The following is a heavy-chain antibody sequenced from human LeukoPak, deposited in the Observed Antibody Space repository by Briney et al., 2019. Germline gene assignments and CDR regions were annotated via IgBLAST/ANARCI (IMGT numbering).Heavy chain of an antibody. CDR3: ARVDDYGDYRFDY. J-gene: IGHJ4*02. D-gene: IGHD4-17*01. CDR2: INPILGIA. Sequence: ASVKVSCKASGGTFSSYAISWVRQAPGQGLEWMGRINPILGIANYAQKFQGRVTITADKSTGTAYMELSSLRSEDTAVYYCARVDDYGDYRFDYWGQGTLVTVSS. CDR1: GGTFSSYA. V-gene: IGHV1-69*04.